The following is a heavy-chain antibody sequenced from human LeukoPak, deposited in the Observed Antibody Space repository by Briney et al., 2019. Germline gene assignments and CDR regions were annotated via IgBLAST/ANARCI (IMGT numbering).Heavy chain of an antibody. D-gene: IGHD6-19*01. CDR3: ARDSSGWEYAFDI. CDR2: ISSSGSTI. CDR1: GFTFSSYE. V-gene: IGHV3-48*03. Sequence: GGSLRLSCAASGFTFSSYEMNWVRQAPGKGLEWVSYISSSGSTIYYADSVKGRFTISRDNAKNSLYPQMNSLRAEDTAVYYCARDSSGWEYAFDIWGQGTMVTVSS. J-gene: IGHJ3*02.